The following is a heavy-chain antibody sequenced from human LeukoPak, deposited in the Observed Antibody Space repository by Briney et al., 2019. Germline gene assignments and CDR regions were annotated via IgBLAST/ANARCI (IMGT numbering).Heavy chain of an antibody. Sequence: SETLSLTCAVSGGSISSSNWWSWVRQPPGKGLEWIGEIYHSGSTNYNPSLKSRVTISVDKSKNQLSLKLSSVTDADTAVYYCARRYCSSTSCYLDYWGQGTLVTVSS. J-gene: IGHJ4*02. D-gene: IGHD2-2*01. V-gene: IGHV4-4*02. CDR2: IYHSGST. CDR3: ARRYCSSTSCYLDY. CDR1: GGSISSSNW.